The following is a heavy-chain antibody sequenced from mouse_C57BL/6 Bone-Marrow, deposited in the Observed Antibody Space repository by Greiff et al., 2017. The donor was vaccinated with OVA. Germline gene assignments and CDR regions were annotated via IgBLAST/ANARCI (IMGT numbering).Heavy chain of an antibody. CDR3: ATTTVVDYYAMDY. Sequence: EVKLQESGPELVKPGASVKIPCKASGYTFTDYNMDWVKQSHGKSLEWIGDINPNNGGTIYNQKFKGKATLTVDKSSSTAYMELRSLTSEDTAVYYCATTTVVDYYAMDYWGQGTSVTVSS. D-gene: IGHD1-1*01. CDR2: INPNNGGT. J-gene: IGHJ4*01. CDR1: GYTFTDYN. V-gene: IGHV1-18*01.